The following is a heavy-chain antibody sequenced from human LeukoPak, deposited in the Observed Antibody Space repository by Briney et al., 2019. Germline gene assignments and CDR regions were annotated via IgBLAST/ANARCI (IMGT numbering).Heavy chain of an antibody. J-gene: IGHJ4*02. Sequence: GGSLRLSCAASGFTFSSYGMHWVRQAPGKGLEWVAVISYDGSNKYYADSVKGRFTISRDNSKNTLYLQMNSLRAEDTAVYYCAKERHRYCSSTSCYYFDYWGQGTLVTVS. V-gene: IGHV3-30*18. CDR1: GFTFSSYG. CDR2: ISYDGSNK. D-gene: IGHD2-2*01. CDR3: AKERHRYCSSTSCYYFDY.